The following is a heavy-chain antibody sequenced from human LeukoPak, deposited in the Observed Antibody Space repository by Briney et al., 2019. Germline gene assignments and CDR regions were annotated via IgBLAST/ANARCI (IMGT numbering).Heavy chain of an antibody. CDR1: GGSISSYY. V-gene: IGHV4-59*08. J-gene: IGHJ3*02. D-gene: IGHD1-26*01. CDR2: IYYSGST. CDR3: ARLGPGIVGAPGPFDI. Sequence: PSETLSLTCTVSGGSISSYYWSWIRQPPGKGLEWIGYIYYSGSTNYNPSLKSRVTISVDTSKNQFSLKLSSVTAADTAVYYCARLGPGIVGAPGPFDIWGQGTMVTVSS.